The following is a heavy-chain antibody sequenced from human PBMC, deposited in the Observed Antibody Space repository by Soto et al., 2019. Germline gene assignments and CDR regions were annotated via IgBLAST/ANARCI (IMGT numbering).Heavy chain of an antibody. CDR1: GASLSTEDYF. J-gene: IGHJ4*02. CDR2: SYHTGRT. Sequence: SETLSLTCTVSGASLSTEDYFWTWVRQSPGEGLEWIGYSYHTGRTYFNPSLESRLAVSVDTSKNQFSLKLNFVTAADTAAYYCARGSGYYYYFDSWGQGALVTVSS. D-gene: IGHD3-22*01. V-gene: IGHV4-30-4*01. CDR3: ARGSGYYYYFDS.